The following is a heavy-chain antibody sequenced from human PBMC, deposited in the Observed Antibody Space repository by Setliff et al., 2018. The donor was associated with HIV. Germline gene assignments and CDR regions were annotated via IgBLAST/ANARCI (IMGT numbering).Heavy chain of an antibody. J-gene: IGHJ4*02. Sequence: PGGSLRLSCAASGFTFSRYAMTWVRQAPGKGLEWLSVISGSSESTHYADSVKGRFTISRDNSKNTLYLQINSLRADDTAVYYCAKDRIVGGTLAQCFDYWGPGTLVTVSS. D-gene: IGHD1-26*01. CDR2: ISGSSEST. CDR3: AKDRIVGGTLAQCFDY. CDR1: GFTFSRYA. V-gene: IGHV3-23*01.